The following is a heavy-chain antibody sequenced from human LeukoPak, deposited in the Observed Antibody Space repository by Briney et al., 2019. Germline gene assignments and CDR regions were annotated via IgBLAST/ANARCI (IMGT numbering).Heavy chain of an antibody. CDR3: AKDRTYDYGTYDAFDI. Sequence: GGSLRLFCAASGFTFDSYGMHWVRQAPGKGLEWVAVISYDGSNKYYVDSVKGRFTISRDNSKNTLYLQMNSLRPEDTAVYYCAKDRTYDYGTYDAFDIWGQGIMVTVSS. CDR2: ISYDGSNK. V-gene: IGHV3-30*18. CDR1: GFTFDSYG. J-gene: IGHJ3*02. D-gene: IGHD4-17*01.